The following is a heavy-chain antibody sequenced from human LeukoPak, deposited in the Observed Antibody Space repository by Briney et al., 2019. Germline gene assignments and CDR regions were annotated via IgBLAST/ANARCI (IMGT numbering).Heavy chain of an antibody. CDR2: ISGSGGST. V-gene: IGHV3-23*01. J-gene: IGHJ4*02. CDR1: VFTFSSYA. CDR3: AKGNSGYSYGYFDY. D-gene: IGHD5-18*01. Sequence: PGGSLRLSCAASVFTFSSYAMSWVRQAPGKGLEWVSAISGSGGSTYYADSVKGRFTISRDNSKNTLYLQMNSLRAEDTAVYYCAKGNSGYSYGYFDYWGQGTLVTVSS.